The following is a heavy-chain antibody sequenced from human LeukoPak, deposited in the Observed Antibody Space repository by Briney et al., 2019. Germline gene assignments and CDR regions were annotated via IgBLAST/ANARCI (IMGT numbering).Heavy chain of an antibody. CDR2: INHSGST. Sequence: PPETLPLTCAVYGGSFSGYYWSWIRQPPGKGLEWIGEINHSGSTNYNPSLKSRVTISVDTSKNQFSLKLSSVTAADTAVYYCARTYSSGSYYWYYFDYWGQGTLVTVSS. J-gene: IGHJ4*02. CDR3: ARTYSSGSYYWYYFDY. D-gene: IGHD1-26*01. CDR1: GGSFSGYY. V-gene: IGHV4-34*01.